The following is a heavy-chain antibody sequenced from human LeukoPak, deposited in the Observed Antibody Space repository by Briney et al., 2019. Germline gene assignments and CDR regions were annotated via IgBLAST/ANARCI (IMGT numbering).Heavy chain of an antibody. CDR2: FYYSGST. D-gene: IGHD1-1*01. Sequence: PSETLSLTCTVSGGSISTSDYYWGWIRQPPGKGLEWIGSFYYSGSTYYNPSLKSRLTISVDTSNNQFSLRLTSVTAADTAVYYCARRRNGVPYYFDYWGQGTLVTVS. V-gene: IGHV4-39*01. J-gene: IGHJ4*02. CDR3: ARRRNGVPYYFDY. CDR1: GGSISTSDYY.